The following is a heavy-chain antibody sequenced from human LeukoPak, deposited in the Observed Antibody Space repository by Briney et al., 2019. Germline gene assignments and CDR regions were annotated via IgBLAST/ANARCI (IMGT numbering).Heavy chain of an antibody. CDR2: ISGSGGSS. D-gene: IGHD5-18*01. CDR1: GFTFSSYA. V-gene: IGHV3-23*01. Sequence: PGGSLRLSCAASGFTFSSYAMSWVRQAPGKGLEWVSAISGSGGSSYYADSVKGRFTISRDNSKNTLYLQMNSLRAEDTAVYYCAKSGRGGSYAGFDYWGQGTLVTVSS. CDR3: AKSGRGGSYAGFDY. J-gene: IGHJ4*02.